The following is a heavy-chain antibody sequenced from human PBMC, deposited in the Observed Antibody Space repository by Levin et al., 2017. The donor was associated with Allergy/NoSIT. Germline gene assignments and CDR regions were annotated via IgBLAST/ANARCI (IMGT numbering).Heavy chain of an antibody. J-gene: IGHJ5*02. CDR3: ARACSGGSCYLNWFDP. D-gene: IGHD2-15*01. V-gene: IGHV3-7*04. Sequence: GESLKISCAASGFTFSSYWMSWVRQAPGKGLEWVANIKQDGSEKYYVDSVKGRFTISRDNAKNSLYLQMNSLRAEDTAVYYCARACSGGSCYLNWFDPWGQGTLVTVSS. CDR1: GFTFSSYW. CDR2: IKQDGSEK.